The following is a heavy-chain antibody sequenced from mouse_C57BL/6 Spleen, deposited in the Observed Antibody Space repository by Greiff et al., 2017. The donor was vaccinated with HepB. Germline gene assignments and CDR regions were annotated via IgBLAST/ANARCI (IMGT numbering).Heavy chain of an antibody. CDR3: ARDGATGLYYYAMDY. D-gene: IGHD3-1*01. J-gene: IGHJ4*01. CDR1: GFSLSTFGMG. V-gene: IGHV8-8*01. CDR2: IWWDDDK. Sequence: QVQLKESGPGILQPSQTLSLTCSFSGFSLSTFGMGVGWIRQPSGKGLEWLAHIWWDDDKYYNPALKSRLTISKDTSKNQVFLKIANVDTADTATDYCARDGATGLYYYAMDYWGQGTSVTVSS.